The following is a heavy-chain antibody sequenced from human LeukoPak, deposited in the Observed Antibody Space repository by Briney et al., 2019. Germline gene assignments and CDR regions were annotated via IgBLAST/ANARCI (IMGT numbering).Heavy chain of an antibody. V-gene: IGHV1-2*02. CDR1: GYAFTGYY. CDR2: INPNSGGT. Sequence: ASVKVSCKASGYAFTGYYMHWVRQAPGQGLEWMGWINPNSGGTNYAQKFQGRVTMTRDTSISTAYMEPSRLRSDDTAVYYCAREGLTIFGVVMPFDYWGQGTLVTVSS. CDR3: AREGLTIFGVVMPFDY. J-gene: IGHJ4*02. D-gene: IGHD3-3*01.